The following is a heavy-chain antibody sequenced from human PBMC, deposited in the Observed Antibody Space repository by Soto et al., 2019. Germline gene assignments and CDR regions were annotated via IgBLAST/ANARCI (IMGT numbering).Heavy chain of an antibody. J-gene: IGHJ6*02. V-gene: IGHV3-7*01. CDR3: VREVTMIRVVLLEGGGYLRDMDV. CDR2: IKPDGSEK. CDR1: GFTFSSYW. D-gene: IGHD3-22*01. Sequence: PGGSLRLSCAVSGFTFSSYWMAWARQTPGKGLEWVANIKPDGSEKFYVDSVKGRFTISRDNAKNSVFLQMNSLRADDTAVYYCVREVTMIRVVLLEGGGYLRDMDVWGQGTAVTVSS.